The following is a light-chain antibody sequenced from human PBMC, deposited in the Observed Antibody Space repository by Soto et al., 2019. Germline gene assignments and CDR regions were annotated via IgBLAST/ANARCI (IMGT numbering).Light chain of an antibody. Sequence: DIQMTQSPSTLSASVGDRVTITCRASQSISSWLAWYQQKPGKAPKLLIYDVSTLESGVPSRFSGSGSGTEFSLTIKSLEPDDFATYYCQQYNSYSWTFGQGTKVDIK. J-gene: IGKJ1*01. CDR1: QSISSW. CDR2: DVS. V-gene: IGKV1-5*01. CDR3: QQYNSYSWT.